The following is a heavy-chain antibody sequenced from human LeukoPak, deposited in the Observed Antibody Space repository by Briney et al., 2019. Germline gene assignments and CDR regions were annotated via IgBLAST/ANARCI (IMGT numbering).Heavy chain of an antibody. Sequence: GGSLRLSCAASGFTFDRYDLHWVRQVPGKGLEWVSAIGNAADTYYPGSVKGRFTISRENAKNPFYLQMNALRAGDTAVYFCAGGRGQIINYWGQGTLVTVSS. V-gene: IGHV3-13*01. CDR3: AGGRGQIINY. CDR1: GFTFDRYD. J-gene: IGHJ4*02. CDR2: IGNAADT.